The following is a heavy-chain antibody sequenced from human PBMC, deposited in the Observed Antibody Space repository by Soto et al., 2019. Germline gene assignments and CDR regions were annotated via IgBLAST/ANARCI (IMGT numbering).Heavy chain of an antibody. J-gene: IGHJ4*02. V-gene: IGHV3-23*01. CDR2: ISGSGGST. D-gene: IGHD3-22*01. CDR1: GFTFSSYA. CDR3: TKDRAVVPTWSD. Sequence: GGSLRLSCAASGFTFSSYAMSWVRQAPGKGLEWVSAISGSGGSTYYADSVMGRFTIHRDNSKNTLYLQMNSLGVEDTAVYYCTKDRAVVPTWSDWGPGTLVTVSS.